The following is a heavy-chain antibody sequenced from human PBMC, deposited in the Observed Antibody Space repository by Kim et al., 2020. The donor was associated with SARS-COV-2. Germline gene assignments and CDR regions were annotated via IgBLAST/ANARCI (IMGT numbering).Heavy chain of an antibody. V-gene: IGHV6-1*01. CDR1: GDSVSSNSAA. Sequence: SQTLSLTCAISGDSVSSNSAAWNWIRQSPSRGLEWLGRTYYRSKWYNDYAVSVKSRITINPDTSKNQFSLQLNSVTPEDTAVYYCARDLPQWLDYYYYGMDVWGQGTTVTVSS. J-gene: IGHJ6*02. D-gene: IGHD6-19*01. CDR3: ARDLPQWLDYYYYGMDV. CDR2: TYYRSKWYN.